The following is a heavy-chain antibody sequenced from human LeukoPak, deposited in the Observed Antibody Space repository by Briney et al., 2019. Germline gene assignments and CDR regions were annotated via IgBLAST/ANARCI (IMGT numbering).Heavy chain of an antibody. V-gene: IGHV3-23*01. CDR2: ISGSGAST. Sequence: GGSLRLSCAASGFTFSSYAMSWVRQAPGRGLEWVSAISGSGASTYYADSVKGRFTISRDNAKNSLYLQMNSLRAEDMALYYCAKDRDSSGWDVLDYWGQGTLVTVSS. CDR1: GFTFSSYA. D-gene: IGHD6-19*01. J-gene: IGHJ4*02. CDR3: AKDRDSSGWDVLDY.